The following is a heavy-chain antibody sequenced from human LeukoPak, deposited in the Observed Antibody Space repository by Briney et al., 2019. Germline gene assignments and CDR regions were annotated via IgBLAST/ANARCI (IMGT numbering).Heavy chain of an antibody. CDR2: ISAYNANT. D-gene: IGHD3-3*01. J-gene: IGHJ6*02. V-gene: IGHV1-18*01. CDR3: ARDRSGQSFGYYYYGMDV. CDR1: GYTFTNYG. Sequence: GASVKVSCKASGYTFTNYGISWVRQAPRQEPEWMGWISAYNANTKFAQKLQGRVTMTTDTSTSTAYMELRSLRSDDTAVYYCARDRSGQSFGYYYYGMDVWGQGTTVTVSS.